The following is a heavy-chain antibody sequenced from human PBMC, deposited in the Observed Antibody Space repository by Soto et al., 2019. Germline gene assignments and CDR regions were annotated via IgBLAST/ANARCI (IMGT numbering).Heavy chain of an antibody. CDR3: ARESRVATSPAGY. J-gene: IGHJ4*02. CDR1: GFTFSSYW. CDR2: IKQDGSEK. D-gene: IGHD5-12*01. V-gene: IGHV3-7*01. Sequence: PGGSLRLSCAASGFTFSSYWMSWVRQAPGKGLEWVANIKQDGSEKYYVDSVKGRFTISRGNAKNSLYLQMNSLRAEDTAVYYCARESRVATSPAGYWGQGTLVTVSS.